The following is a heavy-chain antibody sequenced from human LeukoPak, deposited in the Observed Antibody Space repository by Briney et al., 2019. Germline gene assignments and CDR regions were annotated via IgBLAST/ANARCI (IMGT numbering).Heavy chain of an antibody. CDR3: AKSLKSVVVFSPLDL. CDR2: IIGGGRDT. J-gene: IGHJ4*02. CDR1: GFTFHSYA. V-gene: IGHV3-23*01. D-gene: IGHD3-22*01. Sequence: GRSLRLSCVPSGFTFHSYAMTWVRQAPGKRLQWGSFIIGGGRDTHHADSVKGRFAMSSDNSNNTLYLHMNSLRPEETAIYFCAKSLKSVVVFSPLDLWGQGALVTVSS.